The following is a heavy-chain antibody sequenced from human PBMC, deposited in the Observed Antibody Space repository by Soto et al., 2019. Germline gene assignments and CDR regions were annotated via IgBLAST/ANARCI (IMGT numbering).Heavy chain of an antibody. CDR2: ISAYNGNT. Sequence: GASVTVSCTASGYTFTSYGISWVRQAPGQGLEWMGWISAYNGNTNYAQKLQGRVTMTTDTSTSTAYMELRSLRAEDTAVYYCAKDLGKWEPSYYGMDVWGQGTTVTVSS. J-gene: IGHJ6*02. V-gene: IGHV1-18*01. CDR3: AKDLGKWEPSYYGMDV. CDR1: GYTFTSYG. D-gene: IGHD1-26*01.